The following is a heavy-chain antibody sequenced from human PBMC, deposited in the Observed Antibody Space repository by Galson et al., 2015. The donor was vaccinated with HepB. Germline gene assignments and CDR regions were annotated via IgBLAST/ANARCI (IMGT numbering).Heavy chain of an antibody. CDR3: VASVTSRY. J-gene: IGHJ4*02. V-gene: IGHV3-72*01. CDR1: GFSFSDHY. CDR2: TRNKANSYTT. Sequence: SLRLSCAASGFSFSDHYMDWVRQAPGKGLEWVGRTRNKANSYTTEYAASVKGRFIISRDDSKNSLYLQMNSLKTEDTAVYYCVASVTSRYWGQGTLVTVSS. D-gene: IGHD4-17*01.